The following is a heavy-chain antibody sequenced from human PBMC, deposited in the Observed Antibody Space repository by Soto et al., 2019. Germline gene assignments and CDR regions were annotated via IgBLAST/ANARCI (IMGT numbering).Heavy chain of an antibody. V-gene: IGHV1-18*01. Sequence: ASVKVSCKASGGTFSSYAISWVRQAPGQGLGWMGWISAYNGDTNYAQKFQDRVIMTTDTSTRTAYMELRSLRSDDTAVYYCARLNYYDSSRNWFDPWGQGTLVTVSS. CDR1: GGTFSSYA. J-gene: IGHJ5*02. CDR3: ARLNYYDSSRNWFDP. CDR2: ISAYNGDT. D-gene: IGHD3-22*01.